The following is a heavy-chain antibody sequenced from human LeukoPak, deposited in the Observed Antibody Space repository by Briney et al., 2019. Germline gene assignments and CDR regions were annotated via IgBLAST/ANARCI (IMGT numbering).Heavy chain of an antibody. D-gene: IGHD6-19*01. Sequence: PSETLSLTCTVSGDSISRGAYFWGWVRQPPGKGLEWIGTISYSGSTYYSPSLRSRVTISVDASKNFFSLKLSSVTAADTAVYFCARPNSGWYFDYWGQGTLVAVSS. CDR3: ARPNSGWYFDY. V-gene: IGHV4-39*01. J-gene: IGHJ4*02. CDR1: GDSISRGAYF. CDR2: ISYSGST.